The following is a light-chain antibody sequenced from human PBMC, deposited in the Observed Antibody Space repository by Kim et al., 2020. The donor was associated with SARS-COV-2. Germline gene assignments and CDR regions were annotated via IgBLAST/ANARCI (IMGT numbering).Light chain of an antibody. CDR2: DTS. CDR1: TGAVTSGHY. V-gene: IGLV7-46*01. J-gene: IGLJ3*02. CDR3: LLSYSGARARV. Sequence: QAVVTQEPSLTVSPGGTVTLTCGSSTGAVTSGHYPYWFQQNPGQAPRTLIYDTSNKHSWTPARFSGSLLGGKAALTLSGAQPEDEAEYYCLLSYSGARARVFGGGTQLTVL.